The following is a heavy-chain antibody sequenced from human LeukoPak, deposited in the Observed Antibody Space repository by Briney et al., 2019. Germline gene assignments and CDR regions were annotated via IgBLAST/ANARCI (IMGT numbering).Heavy chain of an antibody. D-gene: IGHD3-10*02. Sequence: PSETLSLTCAVSGYPISSGYYWGWIRQPPGKGLEWIGSIYHSGSTYYNPSLKSRVTISVDTSKNQFSLKLSSVTAADTAVYYCARDTHAMLFDYWGQGTLVTVSS. CDR2: IYHSGST. CDR1: GYPISSGYY. J-gene: IGHJ4*02. V-gene: IGHV4-38-2*02. CDR3: ARDTHAMLFDY.